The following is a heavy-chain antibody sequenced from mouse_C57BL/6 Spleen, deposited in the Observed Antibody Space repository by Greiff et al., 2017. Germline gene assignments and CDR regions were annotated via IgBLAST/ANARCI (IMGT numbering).Heavy chain of an antibody. D-gene: IGHD2-3*01. J-gene: IGHJ4*01. Sequence: VQLKQSVAELVRPGASVKLSCTASGFNIKNTYMHWVKQRPEQGLEWIGRIDPANGNTKYAPKFQGKATITADTSSHTAYLQLSSLTSEDTAIYYCARLFYDGYLYYYAMDYWGQGTSVTVSS. V-gene: IGHV14-3*01. CDR2: IDPANGNT. CDR1: GFNIKNTY. CDR3: ARLFYDGYLYYYAMDY.